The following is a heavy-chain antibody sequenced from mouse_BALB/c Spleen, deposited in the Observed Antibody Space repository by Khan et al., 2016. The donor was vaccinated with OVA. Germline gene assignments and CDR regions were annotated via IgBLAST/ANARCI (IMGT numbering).Heavy chain of an antibody. CDR1: GFTFSSFV. CDR2: ISSAGTYT. J-gene: IGHJ3*01. CDR3: ANGNYGWFAY. D-gene: IGHD2-1*01. V-gene: IGHV5-9-1*01. Sequence: EVELVESGGDLVKTGGSLKLSCAASGFTFSSFVMSWVRQTPEKRLEWVATISSAGTYTYYLDSVKGRFTISRDNAKHTLYLQMNSLRSEDTAMYYCANGNYGWFAYWGQGTLVTVSA.